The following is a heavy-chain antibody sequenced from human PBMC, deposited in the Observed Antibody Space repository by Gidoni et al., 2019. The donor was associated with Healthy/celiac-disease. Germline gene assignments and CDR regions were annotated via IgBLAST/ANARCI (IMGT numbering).Heavy chain of an antibody. Sequence: LEWVSAISGSGGGTYYADSVKGRFTISRDNSKNTLYLQMNSLRAEDTAVYYCAKDYAPMVEGVDYWGQGTLVTVSS. J-gene: IGHJ4*02. D-gene: IGHD2-15*01. CDR2: ISGSGGGT. V-gene: IGHV3-23*01. CDR3: AKDYAPMVEGVDY.